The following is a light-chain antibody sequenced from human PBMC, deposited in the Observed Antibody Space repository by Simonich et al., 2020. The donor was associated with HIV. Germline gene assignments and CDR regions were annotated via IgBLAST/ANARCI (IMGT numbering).Light chain of an antibody. CDR3: CSYAGSNTLV. CDR2: DIK. J-gene: IGLJ3*02. Sequence: QFSLTQPRPVSGSPGQPVTISCTGTSREVGGYNYVSWYPEHPGKDPKLMIYDIKRQPSGVADRFSGFQAGNTASMTISGLQAEDEADDYCCSYAGSNTLVFGGGTKLTVL. V-gene: IGLV2-11*01. CDR1: SREVGGYNY.